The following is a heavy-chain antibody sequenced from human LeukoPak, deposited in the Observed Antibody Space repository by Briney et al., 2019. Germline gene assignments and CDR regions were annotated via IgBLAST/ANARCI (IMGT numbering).Heavy chain of an antibody. D-gene: IGHD6-19*01. CDR2: ISGSGGST. CDR3: AKDADSSGWYVNWFDP. CDR1: GFTFSSYA. J-gene: IGHJ5*02. V-gene: IGHV3-23*01. Sequence: GGSLRLSCAASGFTFSSYAMSWVRQALGKGLEWVSAISGSGGSTYYADSVKGRFTISRDNSKNTLYLQMNSLRAEDTAVYYCAKDADSSGWYVNWFDPWGQGTLVTVSS.